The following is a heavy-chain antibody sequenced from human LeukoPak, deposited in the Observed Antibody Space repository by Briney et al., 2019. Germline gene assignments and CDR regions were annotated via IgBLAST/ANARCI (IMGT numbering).Heavy chain of an antibody. CDR2: IGQDGSQK. V-gene: IGHV3-7*04. CDR1: GFTFSSYW. J-gene: IGHJ4*02. D-gene: IGHD3-22*01. Sequence: GGSLRLSCAASGFTFSSYWMSWVRQAPGKGLEWVATIGQDGSQKYYVDSVKGRFTISRDNAKNSLYLQMNSLRAEDTAVYYCARVLHRRNYDSSVYYGYWGQGTLVTVSS. CDR3: ARVLHRRNYDSSVYYGY.